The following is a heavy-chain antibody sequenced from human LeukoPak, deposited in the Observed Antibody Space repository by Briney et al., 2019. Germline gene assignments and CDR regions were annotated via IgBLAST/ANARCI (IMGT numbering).Heavy chain of an antibody. CDR1: GFSFSDFY. Sequence: TGGSLRLSCAASGFSFSDFYMSWIRQAPGRGLEWISYIGTRSNPIYYADSVKGRFTISRDYAKNSLYLQMNSLRDEDTAVYFCAREARGSGRDFDYWGQGILVTVSS. CDR2: IGTRSNPI. D-gene: IGHD1-26*01. V-gene: IGHV3-11*01. J-gene: IGHJ4*02. CDR3: AREARGSGRDFDY.